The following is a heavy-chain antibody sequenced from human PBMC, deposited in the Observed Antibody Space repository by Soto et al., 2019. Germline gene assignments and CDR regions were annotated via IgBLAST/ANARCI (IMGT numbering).Heavy chain of an antibody. CDR3: ASVGVVWFEEEDYLRLDYSDLAV. V-gene: IGHV1-46*03. Sequence: VLVNVSRKTSGYAYSSDLMRCVLQDTRQGLEWMGIINTSAGSTSTAQKLQGRVTMTRDTSTSTVYMELCSLRSEDTAVYYCASVGVVWFEEEDYLRLDYSDLAVWGKGTTVPV. D-gene: IGHD3-10*01. J-gene: IGHJ6*03. CDR2: INTSAGST. CDR1: GYAYSSDL.